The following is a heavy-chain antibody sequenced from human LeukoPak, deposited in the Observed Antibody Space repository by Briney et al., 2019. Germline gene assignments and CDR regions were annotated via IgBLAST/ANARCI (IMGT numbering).Heavy chain of an antibody. J-gene: IGHJ5*02. CDR3: TTIQTTVTTIFP. CDR1: GFTFSNAW. Sequence: GGSLRLSCAASGFTFSNAWMSWVRQAPGKGLEWVGRIKSKTDGATTDYAAPVKGRFTISRDDSKNTLYLQMNSLKTEDTAVYYCTTIQTTVTTIFPWGQGTLVTVSS. CDR2: IKSKTDGATT. V-gene: IGHV3-15*01. D-gene: IGHD4-17*01.